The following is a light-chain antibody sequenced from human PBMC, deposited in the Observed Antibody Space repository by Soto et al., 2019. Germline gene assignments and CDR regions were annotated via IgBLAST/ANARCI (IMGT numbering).Light chain of an antibody. V-gene: IGKV3-15*01. CDR1: QSVSSN. CDR2: GAT. Sequence: ESVLTQSPGTLSLSPGERATLSCRASQSVSSNYLAWYQQKPGQAPRLLIHGATTRATGIPARFSGSGSGTEFTLTISSLQSEDFALYYCQQYNDWPLTFGQGTKVDI. J-gene: IGKJ1*01. CDR3: QQYNDWPLT.